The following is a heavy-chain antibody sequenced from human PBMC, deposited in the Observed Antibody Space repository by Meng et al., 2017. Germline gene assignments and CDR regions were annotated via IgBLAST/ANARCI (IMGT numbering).Heavy chain of an antibody. CDR3: ARRGIAARPFYY. CDR1: GGSFSGYY. V-gene: IGHV4-34*01. J-gene: IGHJ4*02. Sequence: QVQLQQCGAGLLKPSENLTLTLAVYGGSFSGYYWRWTAQPPGKGLEWIGEINHSGSTNYNPSLKSRVTTSVDTSKNQFSLKLSSVTAADTAVYYCARRGIAARPFYYWGQGTLVTVSS. CDR2: INHSGST. D-gene: IGHD6-6*01.